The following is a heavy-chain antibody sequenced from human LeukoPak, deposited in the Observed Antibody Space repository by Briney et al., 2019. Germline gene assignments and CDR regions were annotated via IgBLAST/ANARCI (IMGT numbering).Heavy chain of an antibody. J-gene: IGHJ4*02. CDR2: INPSGGST. CDR3: AREDSGDENFDY. V-gene: IGHV1-46*01. Sequence: ASVKVSCKASGYTFTSYYMHWVRQAPGQGLEWMGIINPSGGSTSYAQKFQGRVTMTRDMSTSTVYMELSSLRSEDTVVYYCAREDSGDENFDYWGQGTLVTVSS. CDR1: GYTFTSYY. D-gene: IGHD3-10*01.